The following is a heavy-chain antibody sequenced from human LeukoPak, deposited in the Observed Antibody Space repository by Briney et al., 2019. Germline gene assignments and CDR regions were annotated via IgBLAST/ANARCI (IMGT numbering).Heavy chain of an antibody. CDR2: IYSGGST. Sequence: QAGGSLRLSCAASGFTVSSNYMSWVRQAPGKGLEWVSVIYSGGSTYYADSVKGRFTISRDKSKNTLYLQMNSLRAEDTAVYYCARDPAYVDTAMGHLDYWGQGTLVTVSS. CDR1: GFTVSSNY. V-gene: IGHV3-66*01. J-gene: IGHJ4*02. CDR3: ARDPAYVDTAMGHLDY. D-gene: IGHD5-18*01.